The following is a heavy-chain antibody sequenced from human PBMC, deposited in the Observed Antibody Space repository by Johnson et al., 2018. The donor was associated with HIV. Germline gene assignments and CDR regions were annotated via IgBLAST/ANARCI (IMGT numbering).Heavy chain of an antibody. Sequence: QVHLVESGGGLVKPGGSLRLSCAASGFTSGFTFNDYYMGWIRQAPGKGLEWVSYITPSGTTIYNADSVKGRFTISRDNAKKSLYLQMTSLRAEDTAMYYCAKRRVAGDDAFDVWGQGTMVIVSS. CDR2: ITPSGTTI. CDR3: AKRRVAGDDAFDV. D-gene: IGHD6-19*01. J-gene: IGHJ3*01. V-gene: IGHV3-11*04. CDR1: GFTFNDYY.